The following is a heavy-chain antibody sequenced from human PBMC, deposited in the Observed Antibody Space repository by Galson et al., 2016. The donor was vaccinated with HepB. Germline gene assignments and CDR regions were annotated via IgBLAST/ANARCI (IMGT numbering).Heavy chain of an antibody. J-gene: IGHJ4*02. CDR1: GFTFNAHW. Sequence: LRLSCAASGFTFNAHWMNWVRQAPGKGLEWVANIRGDGVVSYYAESVRGRFTISRDNAKNSLYLQMNGLRVDETAVYYCSREMTGSYFDWGQGTLVTVSS. V-gene: IGHV3-7*01. CDR2: IRGDGVVS. D-gene: IGHD3-10*01. CDR3: SREMTGSYFD.